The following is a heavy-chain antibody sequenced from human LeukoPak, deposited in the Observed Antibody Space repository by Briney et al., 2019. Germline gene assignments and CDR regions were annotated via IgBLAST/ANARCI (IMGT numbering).Heavy chain of an antibody. Sequence: GRSLRLSCEASGFTFSNYSMNWVRQAPGKGLEWVSYIRSSSSTIYYADSVKGRFTISRDNAKNSLYLQMNSLRAEDTAVYYCARAKRNGFDIWGQGTMVTVSS. CDR1: GFTFSNYS. CDR2: IRSSSSTI. V-gene: IGHV3-48*01. CDR3: ARAKRNGFDI. J-gene: IGHJ3*02.